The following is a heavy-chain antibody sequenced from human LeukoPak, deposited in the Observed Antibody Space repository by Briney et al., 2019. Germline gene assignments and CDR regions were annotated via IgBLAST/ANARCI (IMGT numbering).Heavy chain of an antibody. J-gene: IGHJ3*02. CDR3: AGVDAAMPDAFDI. CDR1: EFSVGSNY. V-gene: IGHV3-66*01. D-gene: IGHD5-18*01. Sequence: PGGSLRLSCAASEFSVGSNYMTWVRQAPGKGLEWVSLIYSGGSTYYADSVKGRLTISRDNSKNTLYLQMNSLRAEDTAVYYCAGVDAAMPDAFDIWGQGTTVTVSS. CDR2: IYSGGST.